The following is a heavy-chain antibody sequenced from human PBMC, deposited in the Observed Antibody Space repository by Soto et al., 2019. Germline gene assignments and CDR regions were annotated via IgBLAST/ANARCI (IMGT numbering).Heavy chain of an antibody. J-gene: IGHJ4*02. CDR2: IYYSGST. CDR3: ARESEDLTSNFDY. CDR1: RGSISENNYY. V-gene: IGHV4-39*02. Sequence: SRGSISENNYYWGWIRQPPGKGLEWIGTIYYSGSTYYNPSLKSRVTVSRDNAKNSVYLEMNSLSAEDTAVYYCARESEDLTSNFDYWGQGTLVTVSS.